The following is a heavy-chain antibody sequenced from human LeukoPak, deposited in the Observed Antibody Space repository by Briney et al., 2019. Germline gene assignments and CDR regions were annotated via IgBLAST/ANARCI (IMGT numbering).Heavy chain of an antibody. J-gene: IGHJ4*02. V-gene: IGHV3-7*01. CDR3: ARGGLRLLEWLSPFDY. Sequence: GGSLRLSCAASGFTFSSYWMSWVRQAPGKGLEWVANIKQDGSEKYYVDSVKGRFIISRDNAKNSLYLQMNSLRVEDTAVYYCARGGLRLLEWLSPFDYWGQGTLVTASS. CDR2: IKQDGSEK. D-gene: IGHD3-3*01. CDR1: GFTFSSYW.